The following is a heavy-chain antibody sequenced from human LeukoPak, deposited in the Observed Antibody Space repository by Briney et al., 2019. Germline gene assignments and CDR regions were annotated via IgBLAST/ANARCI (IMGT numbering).Heavy chain of an antibody. CDR1: GRSFTVYD. CDR2: ISHGGSA. CDR3: AIGGRSGRSDFEF. V-gene: IGHV4-34*01. D-gene: IGHD6-19*01. Sequence: SETLSLTWAGDGRSFTVYDWSWVRQPPERGLEWIGEISHGGSATYNPSLRSRVTISTSASKNQFFLSLHSVTDAATAVYYCAIGGRSGRSDFEFWGQGTLVTVSP. J-gene: IGHJ4*02.